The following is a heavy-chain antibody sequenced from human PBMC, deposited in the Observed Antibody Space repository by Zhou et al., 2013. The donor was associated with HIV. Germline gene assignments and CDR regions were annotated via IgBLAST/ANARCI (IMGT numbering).Heavy chain of an antibody. CDR2: IIPMFGRA. V-gene: IGHV1-69*05. J-gene: IGHJ4*02. CDR3: ARVRDGYNSGEYYFDS. D-gene: IGHD5-12*01. CDR1: GGTFSSYA. Sequence: QVQLVQSGAEVKKPGSSVNVSCKASGGTFSSYAISWVRQAPGQGLEWMGGIIPMFGRANYEQKFQGRVTITTDESTSTAYMELSSLRSEDTAVYYCARVRDGYNSGEYYFDSWGQGTLVTVSS.